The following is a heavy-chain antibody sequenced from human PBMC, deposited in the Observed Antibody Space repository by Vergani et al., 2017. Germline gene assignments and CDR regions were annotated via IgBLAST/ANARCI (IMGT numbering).Heavy chain of an antibody. D-gene: IGHD4/OR15-4a*01. CDR2: IHYSGST. CDR1: GGSISSSSYY. CDR3: TRLSPGAKIRDMYYYYCMDV. V-gene: IGHV4-39*01. Sequence: QLQLQESGPGLVKPSETLSLTCTVSGGSISSSSYYWGWIRQPPEKGLEWIRSIHYSGSTYSNPSLKSRVTISVDTSKNQFSLKLGSVTAADTAVYYCTRLSPGAKIRDMYYYYCMDVWGQGTTVTVSS. J-gene: IGHJ6*02.